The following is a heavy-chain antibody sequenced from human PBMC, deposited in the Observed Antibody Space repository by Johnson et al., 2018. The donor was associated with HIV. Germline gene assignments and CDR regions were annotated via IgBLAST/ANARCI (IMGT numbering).Heavy chain of an antibody. V-gene: IGHV3-7*05. CDR2: IKQDGSEK. CDR1: GFTFSSYW. Sequence: VQLVESGGGLVQPGGSLRLSCAASGFTFSSYWMSWVRQAPGKGLEWVANIKQDGSEKYYADSVKGQFTISRDNAKNTLYLQMNSLRAEDTAVYYCARDGIAAEPKWDAFDILGQGTMVTVSS. CDR3: ARDGIAAEPKWDAFDI. D-gene: IGHD6-13*01. J-gene: IGHJ3*02.